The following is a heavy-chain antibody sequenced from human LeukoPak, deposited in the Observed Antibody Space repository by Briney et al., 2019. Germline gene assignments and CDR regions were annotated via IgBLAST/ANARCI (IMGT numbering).Heavy chain of an antibody. CDR3: ARVADWNYGY. CDR2: ISYDGSNK. CDR1: GFTFSSYA. J-gene: IGHJ4*02. Sequence: PGRSLRLSCAASGFTFSSYAMHWVRQAPGKGLEWVAVISYDGSNKYYADSVKGRFTISRDNSKNTLYLQMNSLRAEDTAVYYCARVADWNYGYWGQGTLVTVSS. V-gene: IGHV3-30-3*01. D-gene: IGHD1-7*01.